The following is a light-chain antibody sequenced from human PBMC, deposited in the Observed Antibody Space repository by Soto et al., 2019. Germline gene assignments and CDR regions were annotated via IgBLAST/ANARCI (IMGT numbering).Light chain of an antibody. V-gene: IGKV1-5*03. J-gene: IGKJ1*01. CDR3: QQYTSYSPWT. Sequence: STQSASVGDRVTITCRASQSISTWLAWYQQKPGKAPKLLIYKASSLYSGVPSRFSGSGSGTEFTPTISSLQPDDFATYYCQQYTSYSPWTFGQGTKVDIK. CDR1: QSISTW. CDR2: KAS.